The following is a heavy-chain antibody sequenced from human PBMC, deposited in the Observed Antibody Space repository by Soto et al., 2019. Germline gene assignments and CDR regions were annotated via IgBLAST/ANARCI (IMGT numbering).Heavy chain of an antibody. D-gene: IGHD1-1*01. Sequence: QVQLVESGGGVVQPGRSLRLSCAASGFTFSSYAMHWVRQAPGKGLEWVAVISYDGSNKYYADSVKGRFTISRDNSKNTLYLQMNSLRAEDMAVYYCARESGTTGTTNYWGQGTLVTVSS. J-gene: IGHJ4*02. CDR1: GFTFSSYA. CDR2: ISYDGSNK. CDR3: ARESGTTGTTNY. V-gene: IGHV3-30-3*01.